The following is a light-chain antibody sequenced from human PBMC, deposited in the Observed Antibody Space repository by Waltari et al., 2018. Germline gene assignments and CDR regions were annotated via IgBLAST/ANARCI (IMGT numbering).Light chain of an antibody. V-gene: IGLV1-51*02. J-gene: IGLJ2*01. Sequence: QSVLTQPPSVSAAPGQKVTISCPGSRSNIGTNFVSWYQQLPGTAPKLLIYEDNKRPSTIPDRFSGSKSGTSATLGITGLQTGDEADYYCGTWDNSLDAKLFGGGTRLTVL. CDR1: RSNIGTNF. CDR3: GTWDNSLDAKL. CDR2: EDN.